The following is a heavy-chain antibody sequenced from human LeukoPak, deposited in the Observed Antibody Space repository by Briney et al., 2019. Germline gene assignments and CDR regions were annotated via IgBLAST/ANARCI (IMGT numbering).Heavy chain of an antibody. V-gene: IGHV1-2*02. CDR1: GYTLTGCY. CDR3: AQGKDYGDNLGDMDV. J-gene: IGHJ6*02. CDR2: ISPNSGGT. D-gene: IGHD4-17*01. Sequence: ASVKVSCKASGYTLTGCYMHWVRQAPGQGLEWMGWISPNSGGTSYARKFQGRVTMTRDTSISTAYLELISLRSDDTAVYYCAQGKDYGDNLGDMDVWGQGTTVTVSS.